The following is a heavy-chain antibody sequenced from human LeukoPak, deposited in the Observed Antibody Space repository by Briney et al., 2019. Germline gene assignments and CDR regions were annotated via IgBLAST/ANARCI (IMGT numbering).Heavy chain of an antibody. D-gene: IGHD3-10*01. CDR1: GFTFGDYA. CDR2: IRSKAYGGTT. V-gene: IGHV3-49*04. J-gene: IGHJ6*04. CDR3: TRGTRGGITMVRGVISPVRYYYGMDV. Sequence: GGSLRLSCTPSGFTFGDYAMSWARQPPGKGLEWVGFIRSKAYGGTTEYAASVKGRFTISRDDSKSIAYLQMNSLKTEDTAVYYCTRGTRGGITMVRGVISPVRYYYGMDVWGKGTTVTVSS.